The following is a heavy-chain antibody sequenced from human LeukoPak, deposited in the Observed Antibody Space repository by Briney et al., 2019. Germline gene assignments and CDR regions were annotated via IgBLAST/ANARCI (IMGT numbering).Heavy chain of an antibody. CDR3: AKGRPPMVTADY. CDR1: GFTFDDYA. Sequence: GGSLRLSCAASGFTFDDYAMDWVRQAPGKGLEWVSFISGDGDSTYYADSVKGRFTISRDNSKNSLYLQMNSLRTEDTALYYCAKGRPPMVTADYWGQGTLVTVSS. J-gene: IGHJ4*02. V-gene: IGHV3-43*02. CDR2: ISGDGDST. D-gene: IGHD5-18*01.